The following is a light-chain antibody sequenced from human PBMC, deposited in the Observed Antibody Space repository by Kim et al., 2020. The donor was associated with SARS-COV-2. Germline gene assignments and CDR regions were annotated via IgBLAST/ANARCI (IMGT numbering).Light chain of an antibody. V-gene: IGLV1-47*01. CDR2: RNN. Sequence: GTPGRRVTISCSGGGSNIGSDYVYWYQQLPGTAPKLLIYRNNQRPSGVPDRFSGSKSGTSASLAISGLRSEDEADYYCASWDDSLVFGGGTKVTVL. CDR1: GSNIGSDY. CDR3: ASWDDSLV. J-gene: IGLJ2*01.